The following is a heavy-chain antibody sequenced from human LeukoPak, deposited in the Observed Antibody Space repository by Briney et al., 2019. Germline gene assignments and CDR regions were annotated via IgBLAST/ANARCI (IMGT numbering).Heavy chain of an antibody. CDR1: GFTFSSYS. CDR2: ISSSSSYI. CDR3: TRDLMDYDVSTGLHHYYMDV. Sequence: PGGSLRLSCAASGFTFSSYSMNWVRQAPGKGLEWVSSISSSSSYIYYADSVKGRFTISGDNAKNSLYLQMNTLRVEDTAVYYCTRDLMDYDVSTGLHHYYMDVWGQGTTVTVSS. D-gene: IGHD3-9*01. V-gene: IGHV3-21*01. J-gene: IGHJ6*02.